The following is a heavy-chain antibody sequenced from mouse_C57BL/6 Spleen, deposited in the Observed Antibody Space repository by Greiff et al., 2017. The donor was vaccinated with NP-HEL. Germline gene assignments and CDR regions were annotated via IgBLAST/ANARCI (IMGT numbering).Heavy chain of an antibody. Sequence: EVQLQQSGPGLAKPSQTLSLTCSVTGYSITSDYWNWIRKFPGNKLEYMGYISYSGSTNYNPSLKSRISITRDTSQNQYYLQLNSVTTEDTATSYCARSPGRGPYFDYWGQGTTLTVSS. J-gene: IGHJ2*01. CDR3: ARSPGRGPYFDY. CDR2: ISYSGST. V-gene: IGHV3-8*01. CDR1: GYSITSDY.